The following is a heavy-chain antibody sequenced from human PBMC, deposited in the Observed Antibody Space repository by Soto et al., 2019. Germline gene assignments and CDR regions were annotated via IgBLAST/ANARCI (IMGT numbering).Heavy chain of an antibody. D-gene: IGHD3-10*01. Sequence: PSETLSLTCTVSGGSISSGDYYWSWIRQPPGKGLEWIGYIYYSGSTYYNPSLKSRVTISVDTSKNQFSLKLSSVTAADTAVYYCARGAGRFGEIAQYYFDYWGQGTLVTVSS. CDR1: GGSISSGDYY. CDR2: IYYSGST. V-gene: IGHV4-30-4*01. J-gene: IGHJ4*02. CDR3: ARGAGRFGEIAQYYFDY.